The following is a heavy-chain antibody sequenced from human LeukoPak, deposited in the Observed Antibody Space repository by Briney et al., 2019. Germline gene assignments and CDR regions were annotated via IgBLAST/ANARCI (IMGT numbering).Heavy chain of an antibody. CDR2: VFYSGST. D-gene: IGHD4-23*01. CDR1: GVSISSYY. Sequence: PSETLSLTCTVSGVSISSYYWSWIRQPPGKGLEWIGYVFYSGSTNYNPSLKSRVTMSLGTSKNQIYLKLSSVTAADTAMYYCARHTTVVPPHYFDYWGQGTLVTVSS. V-gene: IGHV4-59*08. CDR3: ARHTTVVPPHYFDY. J-gene: IGHJ4*02.